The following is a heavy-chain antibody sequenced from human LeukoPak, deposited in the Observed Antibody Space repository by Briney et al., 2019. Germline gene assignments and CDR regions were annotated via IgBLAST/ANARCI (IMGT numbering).Heavy chain of an antibody. CDR2: IYYSGST. CDR1: GGSISSSSYY. D-gene: IGHD2-2*01. CDR3: AVIVVVPAAIYYFDY. Sequence: SETLSLTCTVSGGSISSSSYYWGWIRQPPGKGLKWIGSIYYSGSTYYNPSLKSRVTISVDTSKNQFSLKLSSVTAADTAVYYCAVIVVVPAAIYYFDYWGQGTLVTVSS. V-gene: IGHV4-39*07. J-gene: IGHJ4*02.